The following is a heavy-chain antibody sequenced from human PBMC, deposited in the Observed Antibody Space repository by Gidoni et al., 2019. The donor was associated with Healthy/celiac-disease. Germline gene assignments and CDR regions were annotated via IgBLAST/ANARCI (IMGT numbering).Heavy chain of an antibody. CDR3: ARDPLKAGQGYCSGGSCYPGPIDY. J-gene: IGHJ4*02. Sequence: QVQLVQSGAAVKKPGASVKVSWTASGYTFTSYAMHLVRQAPGQRLEWMGWINAGNGNTKYSQKFQGRVTITRDTSASTAYMELSSLRSEDTAVYYCARDPLKAGQGYCSGGSCYPGPIDYWGQGTLVTVSS. D-gene: IGHD2-15*01. CDR2: INAGNGNT. CDR1: GYTFTSYA. V-gene: IGHV1-3*01.